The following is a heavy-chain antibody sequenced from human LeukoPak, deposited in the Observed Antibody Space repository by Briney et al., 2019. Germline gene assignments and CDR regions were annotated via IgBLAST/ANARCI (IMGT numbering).Heavy chain of an antibody. CDR3: ARDLVGYGGGFDY. Sequence: GGSLRLSCAGSGFTFSSYSIHWVRQVSGKGLEWVAVISYGGSNKYYADSVKGRFTISRDNSRNTVYPQMNSLRPEDTAVYSCARDLVGYGGGFDYWGQGTLVTVSS. D-gene: IGHD4-23*01. CDR2: ISYGGSNK. J-gene: IGHJ4*02. CDR1: GFTFSSYS. V-gene: IGHV3-30*04.